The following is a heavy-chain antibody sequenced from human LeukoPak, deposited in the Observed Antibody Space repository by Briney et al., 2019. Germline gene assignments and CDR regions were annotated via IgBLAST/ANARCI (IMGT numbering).Heavy chain of an antibody. V-gene: IGHV3-7*04. CDR2: IKLDGGEK. J-gene: IGHJ4*02. CDR3: VGWGGVGNF. Sequence: QPVGSLRLSCASSGYTFSSYWMIWVRDAIRKGLEWVAEIKLDGGEKYYVASGKGRFTISRDNAKNSLSLQKNSLRAEDTAVYYCVGWGGVGNFWGQGTLVTVSS. D-gene: IGHD3-16*01. CDR1: GYTFSSYW.